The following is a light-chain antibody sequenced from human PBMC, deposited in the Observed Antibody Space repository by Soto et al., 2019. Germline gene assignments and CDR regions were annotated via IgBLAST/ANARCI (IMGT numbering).Light chain of an antibody. V-gene: IGKV1-5*01. J-gene: IGKJ1*01. CDR2: DAS. CDR3: QQYTNTNNPWM. CDR1: QTISTW. Sequence: PPPPPLGASRPNPRPASQTISTWMAWYQQKPGKAPKLLVYDASTLQSGVASRFSGSGSGTEFTLIISGLQPDDSATYYCQQYTNTNNPWMFGQGTKVDI.